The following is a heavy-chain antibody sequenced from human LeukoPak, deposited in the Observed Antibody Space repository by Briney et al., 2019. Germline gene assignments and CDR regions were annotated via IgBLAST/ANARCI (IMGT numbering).Heavy chain of an antibody. V-gene: IGHV1-2*02. CDR2: VNPKNGDT. CDR1: GYTFTGYY. CDR3: ARDSRVTSGDY. J-gene: IGHJ4*02. Sequence: ASVKVSCKASGYTFTGYYMHWVRQAPGQGLEWVGLVNPKNGDTKYAQKFQGRVTMTRDTSVSTVYMELSRLRSDDTAVYYCARDSRVTSGDYWGQGTLVTVSS. D-gene: IGHD3-10*01.